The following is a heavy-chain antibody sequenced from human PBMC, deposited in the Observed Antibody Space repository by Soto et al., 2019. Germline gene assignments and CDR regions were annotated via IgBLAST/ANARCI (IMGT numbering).Heavy chain of an antibody. CDR1: GGIFSSYS. Sequence: QVQLVQSGAEVKKPGSSVKVSCKASGGIFSSYSINWVRQAPGQGLEWMGEIIPIFGTANYAQKFQGRVTITADEYTSTTYMSLSSLRSEDTAVYYCARDGGRHSGGIDYWGQGTLVTVSS. D-gene: IGHD1-26*01. CDR3: ARDGGRHSGGIDY. J-gene: IGHJ4*02. V-gene: IGHV1-69*01. CDR2: IIPIFGTA.